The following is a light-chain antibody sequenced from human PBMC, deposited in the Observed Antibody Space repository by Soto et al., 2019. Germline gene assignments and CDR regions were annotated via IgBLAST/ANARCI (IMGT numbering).Light chain of an antibody. J-gene: IGKJ1*01. V-gene: IGKV3-15*01. CDR3: QQYHNWPA. CDR1: QSVFSS. CDR2: GAA. Sequence: DIVMTQSPATLSVSPGERATLSCRASQSVFSSLAWYQQKPGQAPRLLIYGAATRATGIPARFSGSGPGTEFTLTISSLQSEDFAVYFCQQYHNWPAFGQGTK.